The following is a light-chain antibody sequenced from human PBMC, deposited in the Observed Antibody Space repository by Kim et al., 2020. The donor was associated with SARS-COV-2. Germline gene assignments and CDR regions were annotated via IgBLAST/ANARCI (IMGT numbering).Light chain of an antibody. CDR2: AAS. V-gene: IGKV1-39*01. CDR3: QQSYSTPPWT. CDR1: QSISSY. Sequence: VGDRVTITCRASQSISSYLNWYQQKPGKAPKLLIYAASSLQSGVPSRFSGSGSGTDFTLTISSLQPEDFATYYCQQSYSTPPWTFGQGTKVEIK. J-gene: IGKJ1*01.